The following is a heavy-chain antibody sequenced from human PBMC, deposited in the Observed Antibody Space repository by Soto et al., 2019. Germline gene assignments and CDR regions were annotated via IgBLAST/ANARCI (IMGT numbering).Heavy chain of an antibody. D-gene: IGHD1-1*01. J-gene: IGHJ4*02. Sequence: QVHLVQSGAEVKKPGASVKVSCKGSGYTFTSYGITWVRQAPGQGLEWMGWISAHNGNTDYAQKLQGRGTVTRDTSTSTAYMELRRLRSDDTAGYYCARGRYGDYWGQGAVVTVSS. CDR3: ARGRYGDY. CDR2: ISAHNGNT. CDR1: GYTFTSYG. V-gene: IGHV1-18*01.